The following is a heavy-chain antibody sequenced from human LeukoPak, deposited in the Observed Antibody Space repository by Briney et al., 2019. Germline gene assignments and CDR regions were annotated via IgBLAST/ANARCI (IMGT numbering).Heavy chain of an antibody. CDR1: GFTFSSYA. J-gene: IGHJ4*02. Sequence: GGSLRLSCAASGFTFSSYAMSWVRQAPGKGLEWVSAISGSGGSTYYADSVKGRFTISRDNSKNTLYLQMNSLRAEDTAVYYCAKCVRGRYSSSWYRSVVDYWGQGTLVTVSS. CDR3: AKCVRGRYSSSWYRSVVDY. CDR2: ISGSGGST. V-gene: IGHV3-23*01. D-gene: IGHD6-13*01.